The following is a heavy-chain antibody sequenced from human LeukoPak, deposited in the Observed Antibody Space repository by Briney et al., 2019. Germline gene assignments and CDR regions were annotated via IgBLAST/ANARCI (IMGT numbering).Heavy chain of an antibody. CDR2: ISKDGSST. Sequence: GGSLRLSCAASGFTFSSYWMHWVRQAPGKGLVWVSRISKDGSSTYYADSVKGRFTISRDNAKNTLYLQMNSLRAEDTAVYYCARDEVGVGATHDYWGQGTLVTVSS. V-gene: IGHV3-74*01. D-gene: IGHD1-26*01. J-gene: IGHJ4*02. CDR3: ARDEVGVGATHDY. CDR1: GFTFSSYW.